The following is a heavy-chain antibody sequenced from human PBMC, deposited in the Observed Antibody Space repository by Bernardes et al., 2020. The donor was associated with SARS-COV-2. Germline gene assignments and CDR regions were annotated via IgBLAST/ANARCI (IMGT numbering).Heavy chain of an antibody. CDR1: GGSFSGYY. Sequence: TLSLTCAVYGGSFSGYYWSWIRQPPGKGLEWIGEINHSGSTNYNPSLKSRVTISVDTSKNQFSLKLSSVTAADTAVYYCARWDIVVVPAAISGFDPWGQGTLVTVSS. J-gene: IGHJ5*02. CDR2: INHSGST. CDR3: ARWDIVVVPAAISGFDP. D-gene: IGHD2-2*01. V-gene: IGHV4-34*01.